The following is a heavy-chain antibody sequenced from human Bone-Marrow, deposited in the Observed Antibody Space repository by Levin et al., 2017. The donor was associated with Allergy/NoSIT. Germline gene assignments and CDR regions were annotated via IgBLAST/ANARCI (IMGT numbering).Heavy chain of an antibody. V-gene: IGHV3-53*01. CDR3: AREVPSRAFDF. CDR2: IYSGGTT. Sequence: GGSLRLSCAGSGFIVSYYYMSWVRQAPGKGLEWVSVIYSGGTTYYADSVKGRFTISRDYSKNTLYLQMNSLRAEERAVYFCAREVPSRAFDFWGQGTMVTVSS. J-gene: IGHJ3*01. D-gene: IGHD2-2*01. CDR1: GFIVSYYY.